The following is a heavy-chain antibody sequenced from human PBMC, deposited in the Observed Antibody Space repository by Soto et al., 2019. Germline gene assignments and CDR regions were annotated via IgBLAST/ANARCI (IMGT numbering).Heavy chain of an antibody. V-gene: IGHV4-59*01. CDR2: IYNSGSI. J-gene: IGHJ5*02. Sequence: SETLSLTCTVSGGSISSYYWSWIRQPPGKGLEWIGYIYNSGSINYNPSLKSRVTISLDTSKNQFSLKLSSVTAADTAVYYCARVMAGRGWFDPWGQGTLGHRLL. CDR3: ARVMAGRGWFDP. CDR1: GGSISSYY. D-gene: IGHD6-19*01.